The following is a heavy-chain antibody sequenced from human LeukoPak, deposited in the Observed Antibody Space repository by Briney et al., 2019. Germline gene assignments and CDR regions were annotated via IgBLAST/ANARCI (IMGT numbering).Heavy chain of an antibody. CDR1: GGSISSGGYS. D-gene: IGHD2/OR15-2a*01. CDR2: IYHSGST. Sequence: SQTLSLTCAVSGGSISSGGYSWSWIRQPPGEGLEWIGYIYHSGSTYYNPSLKSRVTISVDRSKNQFSLKLSSVTGADTAVYYCARAPFLRRMLGFDYWGQGTLVTVSS. J-gene: IGHJ4*02. CDR3: ARAPFLRRMLGFDY. V-gene: IGHV4-30-2*01.